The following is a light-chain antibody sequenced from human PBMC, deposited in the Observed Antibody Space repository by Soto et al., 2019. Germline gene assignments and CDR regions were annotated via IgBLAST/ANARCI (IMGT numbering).Light chain of an antibody. CDR3: QQYNSYPGT. V-gene: IGKV1-5*03. J-gene: IGKJ1*01. CDR1: QSIISW. Sequence: DIQMPQSPSTLSASVGYRVTITCRASQSIISWFAWYQQKQEKAPKLLIYKASSLESGVPSRFSGSGSGTEFTLTSSSLPPDYFATYSGQQYNSYPGTFGQGTKVEIK. CDR2: KAS.